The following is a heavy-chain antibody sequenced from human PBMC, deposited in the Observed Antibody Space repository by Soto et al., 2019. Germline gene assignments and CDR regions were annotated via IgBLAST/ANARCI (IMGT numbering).Heavy chain of an antibody. J-gene: IGHJ6*02. CDR1: GGSTSSYY. D-gene: IGHD3-9*01. CDR3: ASSPAMHGERLVYPIPPNYYGMDV. CDR2: IYSSGST. Sequence: QVQLQESGPGLVKPSETLSLTCTVSGGSTSSYYWSWIRQPPGKGLEWIGYIYSSGSTNYNPSLKCRVTISLDTSKNQCSLKLSSVTAADNAVYYCASSPAMHGERLVYPIPPNYYGMDVWGQGTTVTVSS. V-gene: IGHV4-59*01.